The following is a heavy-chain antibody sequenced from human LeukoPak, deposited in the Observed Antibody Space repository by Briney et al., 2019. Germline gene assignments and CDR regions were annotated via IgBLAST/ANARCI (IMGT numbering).Heavy chain of an antibody. CDR2: IYYSGST. D-gene: IGHD3-16*02. CDR3: ARGGYDYVWGSYHRYFDY. CDR1: GGSISSYY. V-gene: IGHV4-59*12. Sequence: SETLSLTCTVSGGSISSYYWSWIRQPPGKGLEWIGYIYYSGSTNYNPSLKSRVTMSVDTSKNQFSLKLSSVTAADTAVYYCARGGYDYVWGSYHRYFDYWGQGTLVTVSS. J-gene: IGHJ4*02.